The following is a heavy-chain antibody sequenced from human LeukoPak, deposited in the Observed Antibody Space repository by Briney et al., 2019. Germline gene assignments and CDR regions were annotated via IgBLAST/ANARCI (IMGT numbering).Heavy chain of an antibody. J-gene: IGHJ5*02. D-gene: IGHD4/OR15-4a*01. Sequence: GGSLRLSCAASGFTFNTYAMTWVRQAPGKVLEWVSAIGGGSGRTYYTDSVKGRFTISRDNAKNSLYLQMNSLRAEDTAVYYCARDLTTGSNWFDPWGQGTLVTVSS. V-gene: IGHV3-23*01. CDR2: IGGGSGRT. CDR3: ARDLTTGSNWFDP. CDR1: GFTFNTYA.